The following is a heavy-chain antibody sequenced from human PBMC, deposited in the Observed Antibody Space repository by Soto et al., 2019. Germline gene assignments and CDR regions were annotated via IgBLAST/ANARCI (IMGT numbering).Heavy chain of an antibody. Sequence: SVKVSCKASGFTFTSSAVQWVRQARGQRLEWIGWIVVGSGNTNYAQKFQERVTITRDMSTSTAYMELSSLRSEDTAVYYCAADPTYYYGSGRYIDAFDIWGQGTMVTV. J-gene: IGHJ3*02. CDR2: IVVGSGNT. V-gene: IGHV1-58*01. CDR1: GFTFTSSA. D-gene: IGHD3-10*01. CDR3: AADPTYYYGSGRYIDAFDI.